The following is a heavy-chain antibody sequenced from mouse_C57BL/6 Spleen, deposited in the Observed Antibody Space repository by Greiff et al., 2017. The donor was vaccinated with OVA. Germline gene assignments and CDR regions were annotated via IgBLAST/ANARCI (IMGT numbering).Heavy chain of an antibody. CDR3: ASPHYYNSSYVLYWYFDV. J-gene: IGHJ1*03. Sequence: EVQLQQSGPDLVKPGASVKISCKASGYTFTDYYMNWVKQSPGKSLEWIGDINPNTGGTSYNQQFKGKATLTVDKSSSTAYMELRSLTSKDSAVYYCASPHYYNSSYVLYWYFDVWGTGTTVTVSS. D-gene: IGHD1-1*01. CDR1: GYTFTDYY. V-gene: IGHV1-26*01. CDR2: INPNTGGT.